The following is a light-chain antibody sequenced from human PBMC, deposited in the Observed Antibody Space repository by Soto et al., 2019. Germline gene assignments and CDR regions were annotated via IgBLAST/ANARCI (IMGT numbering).Light chain of an antibody. V-gene: IGLV2-8*01. CDR1: SSDVGGYNY. CDR3: ISYAGTACV. J-gene: IGLJ1*01. CDR2: DVS. Sequence: QSALTQPPSASGSHGQTVTISCSGTSSDVGGYNYVSWYQQHPGKAPKLMIYDVSKRPSGVPDRFSGSKSGNTASLTVSGLQAEDEADYYCISYAGTACVFGAGTKLTVL.